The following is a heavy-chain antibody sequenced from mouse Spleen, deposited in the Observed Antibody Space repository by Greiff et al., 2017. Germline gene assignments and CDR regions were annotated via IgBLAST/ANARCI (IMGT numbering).Heavy chain of an antibody. D-gene: IGHD2-5*01. J-gene: IGHJ3*01. CDR3: ARDEESNGFAY. Sequence: EVMLVESGGGLVKPGGSLKLSCAASGFTFSSYAMSWVRQTPEKRLEWVATISDGGSYTYYPDNVKGRFTISRDNAKNNLYLQMSHLKSEDTAMYYCARDEESNGFAYWGQGTLVTVSA. CDR2: ISDGGSYT. CDR1: GFTFSSYA. V-gene: IGHV5-4*01.